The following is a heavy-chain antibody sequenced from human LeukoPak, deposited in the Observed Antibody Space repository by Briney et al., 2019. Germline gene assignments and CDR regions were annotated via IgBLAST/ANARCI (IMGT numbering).Heavy chain of an antibody. J-gene: IGHJ4*02. V-gene: IGHV4-4*07. CDR3: ARSRQSTVTHYFDY. D-gene: IGHD4-11*01. Sequence: SETLSLTCTVSGGSISSYYWSWIRQPAGKGLEWIGRIYTSGSTNYNPSLKSRVTMSVDTSKNQFSLKLSSVTAADTAVYYCARSRQSTVTHYFDYWGQGTLVTVSS. CDR2: IYTSGST. CDR1: GGSISSYY.